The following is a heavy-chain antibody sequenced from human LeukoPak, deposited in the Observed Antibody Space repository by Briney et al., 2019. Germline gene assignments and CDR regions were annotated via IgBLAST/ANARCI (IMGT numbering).Heavy chain of an antibody. CDR1: GFTFSSYG. V-gene: IGHV3-30*03. D-gene: IGHD6-13*01. Sequence: GGSLRLSCAASGFTFSSYGMHWVRQAPGKGLEWVSVISTDGSTAYYADSVQGRFTISRDNSKNTLYLQMNSLRAEDTAVYYCARDFKQLVPEYFQHWGQGTLVTVSS. CDR3: ARDFKQLVPEYFQH. CDR2: ISTDGSTA. J-gene: IGHJ1*01.